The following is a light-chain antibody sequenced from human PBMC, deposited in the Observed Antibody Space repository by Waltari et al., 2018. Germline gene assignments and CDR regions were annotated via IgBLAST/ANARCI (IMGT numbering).Light chain of an antibody. CDR1: QAISSW. V-gene: IGKV1-12*01. Sequence: EIQMTQSPSSVSASVGDRVTITCRASQAISSWLAWYQQKPGNSPSLLIYHASNLQSGVPSRFSGSGSGTEFTLTISSLRPEDSAIYYCQQGSAFPPTFGQGTKVEIK. CDR3: QQGSAFPPT. J-gene: IGKJ1*01. CDR2: HAS.